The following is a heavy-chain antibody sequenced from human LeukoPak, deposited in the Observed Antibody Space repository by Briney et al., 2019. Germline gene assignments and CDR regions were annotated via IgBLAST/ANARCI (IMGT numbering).Heavy chain of an antibody. CDR2: IYYSGST. J-gene: IGHJ3*02. V-gene: IGHV4-59*01. CDR1: GGSISSYY. D-gene: IGHD3-22*01. CDR3: ASYDSSGYYSDAFDI. Sequence: PSEPLSLTCTVSGGSISSYYWSWIRQPPGKGLEWIGYIYYSGSTNYNPSLKSRVTISVDTSKNQFSLKLSSVTAADTAVYYCASYDSSGYYSDAFDIWGQGTMVTVSS.